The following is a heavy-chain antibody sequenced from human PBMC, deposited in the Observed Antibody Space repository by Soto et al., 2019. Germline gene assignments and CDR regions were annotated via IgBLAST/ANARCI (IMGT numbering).Heavy chain of an antibody. V-gene: IGHV3-23*01. CDR1: GFTFSSYA. D-gene: IGHD2-21*02. J-gene: IGHJ4*02. CDR3: AKDLLGCGGDCAGNNFDY. CDR2: ISGSGGST. Sequence: GGSLRLSCAASGFTFSSYAMSWVRQAPGKGLEWVSAISGSGGSTYYADSVKGRFTISRDNSKNTLYLQMNSLRAEDTAVYYCAKDLLGCGGDCAGNNFDYWGQGTLVTVSS.